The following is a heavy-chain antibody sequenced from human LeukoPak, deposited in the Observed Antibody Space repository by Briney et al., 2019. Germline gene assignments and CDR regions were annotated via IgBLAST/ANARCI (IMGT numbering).Heavy chain of an antibody. J-gene: IGHJ3*01. CDR3: ARDRAASAFDL. Sequence: SETLSLTCTVSGGSISSGTYYWIWIRQPPGKGLEWIGCIFHSGSTYHNPSLKSRITMSVDRSKNQFSLSLTSLTAADTAVYYCARDRAASAFDLWGQGTMVTVSS. CDR2: IFHSGST. D-gene: IGHD3-10*01. V-gene: IGHV4-30-2*01. CDR1: GGSISSGTYY.